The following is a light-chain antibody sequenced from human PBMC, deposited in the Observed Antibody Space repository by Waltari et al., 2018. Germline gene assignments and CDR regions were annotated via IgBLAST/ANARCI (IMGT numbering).Light chain of an antibody. CDR2: ETS. CDR3: QRYGFSAT. Sequence: EIVLTQSPGTLSSSPGETVNISCRASQNINKRSLAWYRHKPGQAPRLLIYETSETATGIPDRFSGSGSGTEFTLTSSRLEPEDFAVYYCQRYGFSATFGPGTKVEIK. J-gene: IGKJ3*01. CDR1: QNINKRS. V-gene: IGKV3-20*01.